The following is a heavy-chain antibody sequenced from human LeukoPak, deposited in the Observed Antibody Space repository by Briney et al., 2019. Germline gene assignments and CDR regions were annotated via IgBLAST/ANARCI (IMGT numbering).Heavy chain of an antibody. CDR3: ARRRERRRTDRFDYFDY. V-gene: IGHV4-59*08. Sequence: SETLSLTCTVSGGSISSYFWSWFRQPPGKGLEWIGYISYSGSTNYNPSLKSRITISLDTSKNQFSLKLSSVTAADTAVYYCARRRERRRTDRFDYFDYWGQGALVAVSS. CDR2: ISYSGST. CDR1: GGSISSYF. D-gene: IGHD1-26*01. J-gene: IGHJ4*02.